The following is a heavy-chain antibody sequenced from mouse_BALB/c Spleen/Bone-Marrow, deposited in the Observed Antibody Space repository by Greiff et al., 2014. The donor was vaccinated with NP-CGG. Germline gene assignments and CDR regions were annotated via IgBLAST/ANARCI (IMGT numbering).Heavy chain of an antibody. CDR2: VSSGGSYT. V-gene: IGHV5-6*01. CDR3: ARPYDFGAWFAY. J-gene: IGHJ3*01. CDR1: GFTFSSYG. Sequence: EVKLVESGGDLVKPGGSLKLSCAASGFTFSSYGMSWVRQTPDKRLEWVATVSSGGSYTYYPDSVKGRFTISRDNAKNTLYLQMSSLESEDTAMYYCARPYDFGAWFAYWGQGTLVTVSA. D-gene: IGHD2-4*01.